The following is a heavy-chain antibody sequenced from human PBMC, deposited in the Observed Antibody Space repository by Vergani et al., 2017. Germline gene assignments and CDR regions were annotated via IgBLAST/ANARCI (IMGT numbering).Heavy chain of an antibody. J-gene: IGHJ4*02. D-gene: IGHD1-26*01. V-gene: IGHV3-23*01. CDR3: AKGGPGSSLDY. Sequence: EVQLLESGGGLVQPGGSLRLSCAASGFTFSSFAMSWARQAPGKGLEWVSAISGGGGITYYADSVKGRFTISRDNSKNTLYLQMNSLRAEDTAVSYCAKGGPGSSLDYWGQGTLVTVSS. CDR2: ISGGGGIT. CDR1: GFTFSSFA.